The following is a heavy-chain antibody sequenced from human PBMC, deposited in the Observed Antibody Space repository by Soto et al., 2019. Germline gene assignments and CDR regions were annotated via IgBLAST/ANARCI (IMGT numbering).Heavy chain of an antibody. J-gene: IGHJ1*01. CDR2: IYYSGST. CDR3: ARLRSGSYYTPEYFQH. D-gene: IGHD1-26*01. Sequence: QLQLQESGPGLVKPSETLSLTCTVSGGSISSSSYYWGWIRQPPGKWLEWIGSIYYSGSTYYNPSLKSRVTISVDTSKNQFSLKLSSVTAADTAVYYCARLRSGSYYTPEYFQHWGQGTLVTVSS. V-gene: IGHV4-39*01. CDR1: GGSISSSSYY.